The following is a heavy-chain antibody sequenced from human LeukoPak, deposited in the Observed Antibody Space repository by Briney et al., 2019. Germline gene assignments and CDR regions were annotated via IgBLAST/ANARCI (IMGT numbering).Heavy chain of an antibody. CDR3: AVGGSYEWNWFDP. V-gene: IGHV5-51*01. CDR1: GYSFTSYW. Sequence: GESLKISCKGSGYSFTSYWIGWVRQMPGKGLGWMGIIYPSDSYTRYSPSFQGQVTISADKSNSTAYLQWNSLKASDTAMYYCAVGGSYEWNWFDPWGQGTLVTVSS. J-gene: IGHJ5*02. D-gene: IGHD3-16*01. CDR2: IYPSDSYT.